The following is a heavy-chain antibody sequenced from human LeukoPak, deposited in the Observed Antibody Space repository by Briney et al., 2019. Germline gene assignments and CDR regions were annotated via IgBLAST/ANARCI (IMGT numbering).Heavy chain of an antibody. J-gene: IGHJ4*02. CDR1: GFSFSRDS. V-gene: IGHV3-48*01. CDR2: ISYDSMIK. Sequence: GGSLRLSCVASGFSFSRDSMNWVRQAPGKGLEWISYISYDSMIKYYADSVRGRFTISRDSAKDSLYLQMHSLRAEDTAVYYCVRDNPRCCGVIPANIDDYWGQGTLVTVSS. D-gene: IGHD2-15*01. CDR3: VRDNPRCCGVIPANIDDY.